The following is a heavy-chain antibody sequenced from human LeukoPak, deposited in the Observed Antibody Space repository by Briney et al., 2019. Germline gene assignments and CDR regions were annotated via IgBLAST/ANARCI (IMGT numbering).Heavy chain of an antibody. CDR3: ARELPRSTTFIDY. J-gene: IGHJ4*02. D-gene: IGHD2/OR15-2a*01. Sequence: SETLSLTCTVSDGSISNYYWSWIRQPPGKGLKWIGYIYYNGRTTYNPSLKSRVTMSVDTSKNLFSLKLSSVTAADTAVYYCARELPRSTTFIDYWGQGTLVTVSS. V-gene: IGHV4-59*01. CDR2: IYYNGRT. CDR1: DGSISNYY.